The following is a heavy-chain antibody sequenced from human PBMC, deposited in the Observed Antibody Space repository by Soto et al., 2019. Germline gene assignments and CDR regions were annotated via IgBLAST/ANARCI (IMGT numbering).Heavy chain of an antibody. V-gene: IGHV4-4*02. J-gene: IGHJ5*02. D-gene: IGHD2-8*01. CDR2: IYHTGTT. CDR1: GDSISSVNW. CDR3: ATLSGYFTISTFDP. Sequence: PSETLSLTCGVSGDSISSVNWWSWVRQSPGKGLEWIGEIYHTGTTNYNPSLKSRLTLSVDKSKNQVFLNLTSVSAADTAVYYCATLSGYFTISTFDPWGQGILVTVSS.